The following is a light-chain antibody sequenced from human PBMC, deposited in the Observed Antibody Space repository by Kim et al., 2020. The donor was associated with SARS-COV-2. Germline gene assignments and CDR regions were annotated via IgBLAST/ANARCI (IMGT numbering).Light chain of an antibody. V-gene: IGLV3-19*01. CDR2: GKN. Sequence: SSELTQDPAVSVALGQTVRITCQGDSLRSYYATWYQQKPGQAPILVIYGKNNRPSGIPDRFSGSSSGNTASLTITGTQAGDEADYYCNSRASSGDRYVFGPGTKVTVL. CDR3: NSRASSGDRYV. CDR1: SLRSYY. J-gene: IGLJ1*01.